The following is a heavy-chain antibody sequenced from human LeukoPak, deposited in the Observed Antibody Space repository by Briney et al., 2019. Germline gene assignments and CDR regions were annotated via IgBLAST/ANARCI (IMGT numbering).Heavy chain of an antibody. CDR2: ISSSSSTI. J-gene: IGHJ3*02. CDR1: GFTFSSYS. Sequence: PGGSLRLSCAASGFTFSSYSMNWVRQAPGKGLEWVSYISSSSSTIYYADSVKGRFTISRDNAKNSLYLQMNSLRAEDTAVYYCAGDRSYCSSTSCYLHAFDIWGQGTMVTVSS. D-gene: IGHD2-2*01. CDR3: AGDRSYCSSTSCYLHAFDI. V-gene: IGHV3-48*04.